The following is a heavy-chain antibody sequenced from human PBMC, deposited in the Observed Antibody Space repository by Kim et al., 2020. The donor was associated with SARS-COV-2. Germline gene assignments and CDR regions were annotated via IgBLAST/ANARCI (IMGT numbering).Heavy chain of an antibody. CDR2: IKSKTDGGTT. CDR1: GFTFSNAW. CDR3: TTDGAIVVVAAAAGY. J-gene: IGHJ4*02. D-gene: IGHD2-15*01. V-gene: IGHV3-15*01. Sequence: GGSLRLSCAASGFTFSNAWMSWVRQAPGKGLEWVGRIKSKTDGGTTDYAAPVKGRFTISRDDSKNTLYLQMNSLKTEDTAVYYCTTDGAIVVVAAAAGYWGQGTLVTVSS.